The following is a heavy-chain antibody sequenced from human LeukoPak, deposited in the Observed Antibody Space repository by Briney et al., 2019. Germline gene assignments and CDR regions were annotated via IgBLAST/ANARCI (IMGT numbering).Heavy chain of an antibody. J-gene: IGHJ4*02. D-gene: IGHD6-13*01. Sequence: NPSQTLSLTCAVSGGSISSGGYSWSWIRQPPGKGLEWIGCIYHSGSTYYNPSLKSRVTISVDRSKNQFSLKLSSVTAADTAVYYCARDSSSSWYYFDYWGQGTLVTVSS. CDR2: IYHSGST. V-gene: IGHV4-30-2*01. CDR3: ARDSSSSWYYFDY. CDR1: GGSISSGGYS.